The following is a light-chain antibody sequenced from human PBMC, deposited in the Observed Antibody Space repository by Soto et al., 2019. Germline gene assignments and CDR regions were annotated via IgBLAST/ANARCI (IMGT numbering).Light chain of an antibody. Sequence: IVMTQSPATLSVSPGERATLSCRASQSVNSKLAWYQQRPGQAPRLLIYDASTRATGIPARFSGSGSGTEFTLTISSLXSXXXXXXXXQXYNXWPLWTFGQGTKVXIK. J-gene: IGKJ1*01. V-gene: IGKV3-15*01. CDR3: QXYNXWPLWT. CDR1: QSVNSK. CDR2: DAS.